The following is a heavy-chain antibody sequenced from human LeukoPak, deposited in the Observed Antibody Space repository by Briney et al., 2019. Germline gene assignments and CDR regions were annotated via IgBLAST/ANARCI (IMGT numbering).Heavy chain of an antibody. CDR2: ISAHNGNT. D-gene: IGHD3-9*01. Sequence: ASVKVSCKTSGYTFTKYGIIWVRQAPGQGLEWMGWISAHNGNTNCAQKFQGRVTMTTDTSTSTAYMELRTLRSDDTAVYFSARDEDTDILTGYERFDYWGQGTLVTVSS. V-gene: IGHV1-18*01. CDR3: ARDEDTDILTGYERFDY. CDR1: GYTFTKYG. J-gene: IGHJ4*02.